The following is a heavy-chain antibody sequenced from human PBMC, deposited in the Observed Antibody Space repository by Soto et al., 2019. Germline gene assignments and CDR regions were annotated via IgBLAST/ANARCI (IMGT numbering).Heavy chain of an antibody. CDR2: IIPIFGTA. Sequence: VASVMVSCKASGGTFSSYAISWVRQAPGQGLEWMGGIIPIFGTANYAQKFQGRVTITADESTSTAYMELSSLRSEDTAVYYCARSPITIFGVGYWYFDLWGRGTLVTVSS. CDR3: ARSPITIFGVGYWYFDL. D-gene: IGHD3-3*01. J-gene: IGHJ2*01. V-gene: IGHV1-69*13. CDR1: GGTFSSYA.